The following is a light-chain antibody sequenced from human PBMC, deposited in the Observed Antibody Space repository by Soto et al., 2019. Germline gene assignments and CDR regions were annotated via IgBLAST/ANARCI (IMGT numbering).Light chain of an antibody. J-gene: IGLJ3*02. V-gene: IGLV2-23*02. CDR3: SSYAGSRGV. CDR1: TSDVGIYNF. CDR2: EVD. Sequence: QSALTQPASVSGSPGQSITISCSGTTSDVGIYNFVSWYQQHPGKAPKLVIYEVDKRPSGVSNRFSGSRSGNTASPTISGLQSEDEADYYCSSYAGSRGVFGGGTKLTVL.